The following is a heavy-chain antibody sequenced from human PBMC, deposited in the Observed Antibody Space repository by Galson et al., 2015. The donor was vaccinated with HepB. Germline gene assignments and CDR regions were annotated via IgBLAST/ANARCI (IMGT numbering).Heavy chain of an antibody. Sequence: SVKVSCKASGYTFTSYYMHWVRQAPGQGLEWMGIINPSGGSTSYAQKFQGRVTMTRDTSTSTVYMELSSLRSEDTAVYYCATHNYGARGDYYYYMDVWGKGTTVTVSS. D-gene: IGHD4-11*01. CDR3: ATHNYGARGDYYYYMDV. V-gene: IGHV1-46*01. CDR1: GYTFTSYY. J-gene: IGHJ6*03. CDR2: INPSGGST.